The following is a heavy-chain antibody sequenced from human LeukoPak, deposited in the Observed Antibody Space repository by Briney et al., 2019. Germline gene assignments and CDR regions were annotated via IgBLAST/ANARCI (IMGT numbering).Heavy chain of an antibody. V-gene: IGHV3-7*01. CDR2: INLRGSEK. Sequence: GGSLRLSCATSGFTFGNYWMSWVRQAPGKGLEWVANINLRGSEKYYVDSVKGRFTTSRDNANNSVYLQMNSLRSEDTAVYYCARGFYGSGSYRLFDYWGQGTLVTVSS. J-gene: IGHJ4*02. CDR1: GFTFGNYW. D-gene: IGHD3-10*01. CDR3: ARGFYGSGSYRLFDY.